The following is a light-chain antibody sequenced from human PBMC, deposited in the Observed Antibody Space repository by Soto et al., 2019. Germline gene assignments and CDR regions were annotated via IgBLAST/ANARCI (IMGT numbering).Light chain of an antibody. J-gene: IGKJ2*01. Sequence: IVMTQSPLSLLVTPGEPASISCRSSQSILHTNSYNYLDSYVQKPGQSPQLLIYLGSHRASGVPERFSGSGSGKDFTLKISRVEAEDVGVYFCMQYLGTPRTFGQGTKVQVK. CDR3: MQYLGTPRT. CDR2: LGS. V-gene: IGKV2-28*01. CDR1: QSILHTNSYNY.